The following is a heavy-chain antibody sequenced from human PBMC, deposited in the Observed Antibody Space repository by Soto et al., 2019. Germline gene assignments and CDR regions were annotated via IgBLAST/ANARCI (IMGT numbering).Heavy chain of an antibody. Sequence: VQLVESGGGLVQPGGSLTLSCAASGFTFRNYWMHWVRQAPGKGLVWVSRINGDGSSTNYADSVKGRFTISRDNAKNTLYVQMNSLRVDDTAVYYCASGFTEAASGYWGQGTLVTVSS. D-gene: IGHD6-13*01. J-gene: IGHJ4*02. V-gene: IGHV3-74*01. CDR2: INGDGSST. CDR1: GFTFRNYW. CDR3: ASGFTEAASGY.